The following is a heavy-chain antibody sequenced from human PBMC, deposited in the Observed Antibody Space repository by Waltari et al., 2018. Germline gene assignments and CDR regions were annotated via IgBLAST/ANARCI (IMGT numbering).Heavy chain of an antibody. J-gene: IGHJ4*02. CDR3: ARFARGRYFDY. CDR2: IQYTGRT. D-gene: IGHD3-10*01. Sequence: QLQLQESAPGLVKPSETLSPTCTVPGASLFSHDWSWIRQPPGKGLEWIGPIQYTGRTNYNPPLKSRVTVSLDTSKNQFSLTLSSLTAADTAVYYCARFARGRYFDYWAQGTLVTVSS. CDR1: GASLFSHD. V-gene: IGHV4-59*11.